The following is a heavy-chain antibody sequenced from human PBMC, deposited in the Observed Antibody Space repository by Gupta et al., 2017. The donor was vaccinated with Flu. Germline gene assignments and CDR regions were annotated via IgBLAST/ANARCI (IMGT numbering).Heavy chain of an antibody. CDR2: ISAGGEST. V-gene: IGHV3-23*01. Sequence: ARTWVRQAPGKGLEWVSGISAGGESTYYADSVKGRFTISRDNSKNTLYLQMNSLRAEDTAVYFCATHQFYFDYWGQGTLLTVSS. J-gene: IGHJ4*02. CDR3: ATHQFYFDY. CDR1: A.